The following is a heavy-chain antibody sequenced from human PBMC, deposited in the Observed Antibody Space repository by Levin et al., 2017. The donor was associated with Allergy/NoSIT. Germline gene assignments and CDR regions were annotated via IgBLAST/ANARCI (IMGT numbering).Heavy chain of an antibody. J-gene: IGHJ4*02. CDR2: ISAYNGNT. V-gene: IGHV1-18*01. Sequence: GESLKISCKASGYTFTSYGISWVRQAPGQGLEWMGWISAYNGNTNYAQKLQGRVTMTTDTSTSTAYMELRSLRSDDTAVYYCAREHYSGSYYGGILVDYWGQGTLVTVSS. CDR1: GYTFTSYG. D-gene: IGHD1-26*01. CDR3: AREHYSGSYYGGILVDY.